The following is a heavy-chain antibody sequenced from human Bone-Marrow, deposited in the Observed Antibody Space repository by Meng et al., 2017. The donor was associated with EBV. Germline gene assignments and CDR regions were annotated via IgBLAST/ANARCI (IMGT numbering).Heavy chain of an antibody. CDR3: ARDRWELQKAFEY. V-gene: IGHV4-4*02. J-gene: IGHJ4*02. Sequence: LGSGPWMGKPSVTRSSPSAVSGGSNSRNHWWSWVRQPPGKGLEWIGEIYHSGSTNFNPSLKSRVTLSLDNSKNQFSLKLSSVTAADTAVYYCARDRWELQKAFEYWGQGTLVTVSS. CDR1: GGSNSRNHW. D-gene: IGHD1-26*01. CDR2: IYHSGST.